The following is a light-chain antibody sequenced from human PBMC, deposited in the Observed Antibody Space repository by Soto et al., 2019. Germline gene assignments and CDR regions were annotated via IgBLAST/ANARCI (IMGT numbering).Light chain of an antibody. Sequence: EIVLTQSPGTLSLSPGERATLSCRASQSVSSSYLAWYQQKPGQAPRLLIYGASSRATGIPDRFSGSGSGTAFTLTISGLEPEDFALYYCQQRYNWPLTFGGGTKVDTK. J-gene: IGKJ4*01. CDR2: GAS. V-gene: IGKV3D-20*02. CDR1: QSVSSSY. CDR3: QQRYNWPLT.